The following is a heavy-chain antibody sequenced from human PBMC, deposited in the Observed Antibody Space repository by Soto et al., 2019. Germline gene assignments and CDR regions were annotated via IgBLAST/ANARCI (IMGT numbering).Heavy chain of an antibody. J-gene: IGHJ6*02. V-gene: IGHV4-30-4*01. D-gene: IGHD3-10*01. Sequence: SETLSLTCTVSGGPISSGDYYWSWIRQPPGKGLEWIGYIYYSGSTYYNPSLKSRVTISVDTSKNQFSLKLSSVTAADTAVYYCARDMFRGAGLGMDVWGQGTTVTVSS. CDR2: IYYSGST. CDR3: ARDMFRGAGLGMDV. CDR1: GGPISSGDYY.